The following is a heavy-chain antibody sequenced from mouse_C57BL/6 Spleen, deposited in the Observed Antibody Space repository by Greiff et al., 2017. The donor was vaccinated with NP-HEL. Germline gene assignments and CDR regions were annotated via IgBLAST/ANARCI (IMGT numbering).Heavy chain of an antibody. D-gene: IGHD3-3*01. CDR2: ISGGGGNT. CDR3: ASGGTGPDY. J-gene: IGHJ2*01. Sequence: EVKLMESGGGLVKPGGSLKLSCAASGFTFSSYTMSWVRQTPEKRLEWVATISGGGGNTYYPDSVKGRFTIYRDNAKNTLYLQMSSLRSEDTALYYCASGGTGPDYWGQGTTLTVSS. CDR1: GFTFSSYT. V-gene: IGHV5-9*01.